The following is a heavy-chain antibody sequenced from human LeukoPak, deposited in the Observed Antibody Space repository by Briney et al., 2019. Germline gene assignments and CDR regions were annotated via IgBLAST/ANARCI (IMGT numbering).Heavy chain of an antibody. J-gene: IGHJ4*02. CDR1: GFTSSDYY. Sequence: GGSLGLSCAASGFTSSDYYMSWIRQAPGKGLEWVSYISSSGSTIYYADSVKGRFTISRDNAKNSLYLQMNSLRAEDTAVYYCARKAREGPIDYWGQGTLVTVSS. CDR3: ARKAREGPIDY. CDR2: ISSSGSTI. V-gene: IGHV3-11*01.